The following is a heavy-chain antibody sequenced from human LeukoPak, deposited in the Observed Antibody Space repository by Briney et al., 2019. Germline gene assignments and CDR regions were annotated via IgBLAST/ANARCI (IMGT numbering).Heavy chain of an antibody. CDR2: INPNSGVT. CDR3: ARQQEISGYFDY. CDR1: GYRFTGCY. D-gene: IGHD3-16*02. V-gene: IGHV1-2*02. J-gene: IGHJ4*02. Sequence: ASVKVSCKASGYRFTGCYMHWVRQAPGQGLEWMGWINPNSGVTNYAQNFQGRVSMTRDTSISTAYMELSRLRSDDTAVYYCARQQEISGYFDYWGQGTLVTVSS.